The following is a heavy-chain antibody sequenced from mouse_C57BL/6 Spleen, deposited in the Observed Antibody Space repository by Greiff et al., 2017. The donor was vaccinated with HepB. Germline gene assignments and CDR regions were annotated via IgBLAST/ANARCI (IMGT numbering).Heavy chain of an antibody. CDR2: INPYNGGT. CDR3: ASYGMYYFDY. Sequence: EVQLQQSGPVLVKPGASVKMSCKASGYTFTDYYMNWVKQSHGKSLEWIGVINPYNGGTSYNQKFKGKATLTVDKSSSTAYMELNSLTSEDCAVYYCASYGMYYFDYWGQGTTLTVSS. V-gene: IGHV1-19*01. J-gene: IGHJ2*01. D-gene: IGHD1-2*01. CDR1: GYTFTDYY.